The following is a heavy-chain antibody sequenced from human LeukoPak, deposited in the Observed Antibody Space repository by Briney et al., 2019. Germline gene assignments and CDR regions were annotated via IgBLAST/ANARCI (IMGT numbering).Heavy chain of an antibody. CDR2: ITSSGSNI. D-gene: IGHD3-10*01. J-gene: IGHJ6*02. Sequence: PGGSLRLSCAASGFTFSDWYMSWIRQAPGKELEWVSYITSSGSNIYYADSVKGRFTISRDNAQNSLYLQMNSLRADDTAVYYCARHYYGSGTSHYYGMDVWGRGTTVTVSS. CDR1: GFTFSDWY. V-gene: IGHV3-11*01. CDR3: ARHYYGSGTSHYYGMDV.